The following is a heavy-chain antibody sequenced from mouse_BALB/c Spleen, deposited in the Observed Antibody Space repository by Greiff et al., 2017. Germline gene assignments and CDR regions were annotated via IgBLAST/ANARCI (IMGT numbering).Heavy chain of an antibody. CDR3: ARGLRYYVMDY. Sequence: VQLKQSGAELVKPGASVKLSCTASGFNIKDTYMHWVKQRPEQGLEWIGRIDPANGNTKYDPKFQGKATITADTSSNTAYLQLSSLTSEDTAVYYCARGLRYYVMDYWGQGTSGTVSS. CDR1: GFNIKDTY. V-gene: IGHV14-3*02. CDR2: IDPANGNT. J-gene: IGHJ4*01. D-gene: IGHD1-1*01.